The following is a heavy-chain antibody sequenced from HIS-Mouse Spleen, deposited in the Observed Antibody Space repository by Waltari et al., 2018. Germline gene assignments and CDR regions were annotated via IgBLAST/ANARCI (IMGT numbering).Heavy chain of an antibody. V-gene: IGHV3-48*01. D-gene: IGHD1-20*01. CDR2: ISSSSSTI. CDR1: GFTFSSYS. CDR3: ARASTSEYNWNGPFDY. Sequence: EVQLVESGGGLVQPGGSLRLSCAASGFTFSSYSMNWVRQAPGKGLEWVSYISSSSSTIYYADSVKGRFTISRDNAKNSLYLQMNSLRAEDTAVYYCARASTSEYNWNGPFDYWGQGTLVTVSS. J-gene: IGHJ4*02.